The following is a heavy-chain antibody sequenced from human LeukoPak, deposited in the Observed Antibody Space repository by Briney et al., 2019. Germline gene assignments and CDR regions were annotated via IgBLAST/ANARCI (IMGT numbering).Heavy chain of an antibody. CDR3: ARRGEAMDPFDY. D-gene: IGHD5-18*01. Sequence: GESLQISCKGSEYSFTTYWIGWVRQLPGKGLEWMGLIYPGDSDTRYSPSFLGQVTISVDKSISTAYLQWNDLKASDTAMYYCARRGEAMDPFDYWGQGTLVTVSS. CDR2: IYPGDSDT. CDR1: EYSFTTYW. V-gene: IGHV5-51*01. J-gene: IGHJ4*02.